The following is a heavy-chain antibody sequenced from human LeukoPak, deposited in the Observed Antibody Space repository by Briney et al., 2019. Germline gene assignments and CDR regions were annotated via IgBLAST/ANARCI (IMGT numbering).Heavy chain of an antibody. Sequence: GGSLRLSCAASGFTVSSTYMSWVRQAPGKGLEWVSILYSGGHTKYADSVKGRFTISRDNFKNTLYLQMNSLRAEDTAVYYCAGGTGHDAFDIWGQGTMVTVSS. CDR3: AGGTGHDAFDI. D-gene: IGHD3/OR15-3a*01. CDR2: LYSGGHT. J-gene: IGHJ3*02. V-gene: IGHV3-53*01. CDR1: GFTVSSTY.